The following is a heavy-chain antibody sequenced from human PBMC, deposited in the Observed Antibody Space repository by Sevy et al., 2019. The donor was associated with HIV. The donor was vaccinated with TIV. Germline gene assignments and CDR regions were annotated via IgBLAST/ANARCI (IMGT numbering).Heavy chain of an antibody. V-gene: IGHV3-23*01. Sequence: GGSLRLSCAASGFTFSKYSMSWVRQPPGKGLEWVSTLSFGCGEINYADSVKGRFTISRDNSKSSVYLQMNNLRPEEAAVYYWAREGCTKTLDYWGQGTLVTVSS. CDR2: LSFGCGEI. D-gene: IGHD2-8*01. CDR3: AREGCTKTLDY. CDR1: GFTFSKYS. J-gene: IGHJ4*02.